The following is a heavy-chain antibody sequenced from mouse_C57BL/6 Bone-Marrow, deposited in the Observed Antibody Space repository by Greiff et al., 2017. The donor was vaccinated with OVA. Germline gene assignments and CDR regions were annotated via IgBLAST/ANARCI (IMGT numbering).Heavy chain of an antibody. V-gene: IGHV1-59*01. Sequence: QVQLKQSGAELVRPGTSVKLSCKASGYTFTSYWMHWVKQRPGQGLEWIGVIDPSDSYTNYNQKFKGKATLTVDTSSSTAYMQLSSLTSEDSAVYYCASGSAWFAYWGQGTLVTVSA. CDR3: ASGSAWFAY. J-gene: IGHJ3*01. CDR2: IDPSDSYT. CDR1: GYTFTSYW. D-gene: IGHD1-1*02.